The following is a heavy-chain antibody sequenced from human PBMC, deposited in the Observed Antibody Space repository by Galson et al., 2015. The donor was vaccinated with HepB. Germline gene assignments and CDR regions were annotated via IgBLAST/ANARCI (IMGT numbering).Heavy chain of an antibody. Sequence: CAISGDSVSSKSAAWSWIRQSPSRGLEWLGRTYYRSKWYNDYTVSLKGRITINPDTSKNQFSLQLNSVTPEDTAVYYCARDRGSSVSGYSFDYWGQGTLVTVSS. V-gene: IGHV6-1*01. CDR3: ARDRGSSVSGYSFDY. CDR2: TYYRSKWYN. J-gene: IGHJ4*02. D-gene: IGHD6-19*01. CDR1: GDSVSSKSAA.